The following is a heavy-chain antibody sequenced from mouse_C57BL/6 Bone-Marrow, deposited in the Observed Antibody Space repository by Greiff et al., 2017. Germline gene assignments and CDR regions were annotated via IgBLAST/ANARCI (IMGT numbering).Heavy chain of an antibody. CDR3: ARGWPFAY. V-gene: IGHV5-17*01. J-gene: IGHJ3*01. D-gene: IGHD2-3*01. CDR1: GFTFSDYG. CDR2: ISSGSSTI. Sequence: EVKLMESGGGLVKPGGSLKLSCAASGFTFSDYGMHWVRQAPEKGLEWVAYISSGSSTIYYADTVKGRFTISRDNAKNTLFLQMTSLRSEDTAMDYCARGWPFAYWGQGTLVTVSA.